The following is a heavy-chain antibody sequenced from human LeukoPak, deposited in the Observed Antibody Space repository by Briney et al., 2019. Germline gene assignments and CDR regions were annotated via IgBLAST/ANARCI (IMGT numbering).Heavy chain of an antibody. Sequence: GGSLRLSCAASGFTFSSYAMHGVRQAPGKGLEWVAIISYDGANKYYADSVKGRFTISRDDSKNTLYLQMNSLRAEDTAVYYCARGGFWSGYYNYYGMDVWGQGTTVTVSS. CDR3: ARGGFWSGYYNYYGMDV. V-gene: IGHV3-30-3*01. CDR1: GFTFSSYA. CDR2: ISYDGANK. D-gene: IGHD3-3*01. J-gene: IGHJ6*02.